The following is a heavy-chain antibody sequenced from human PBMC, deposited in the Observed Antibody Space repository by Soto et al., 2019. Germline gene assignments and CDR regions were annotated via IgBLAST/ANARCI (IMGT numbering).Heavy chain of an antibody. Sequence: QITFKESGPTLVKPTQTLTLTCTFSGFSLSSNGVGVGWIRQAPGKAPECLAVIYWDDDKRYSPSLKTRLAITNDTSNNQVVLTMTTMDPVDTSTYFCAHRIPLLFLIGWYGDYFDTWGQGTQVTVSS. CDR1: GFSLSSNGVG. D-gene: IGHD6-19*01. CDR2: IYWDDDK. V-gene: IGHV2-5*02. CDR3: AHRIPLLFLIGWYGDYFDT. J-gene: IGHJ4*02.